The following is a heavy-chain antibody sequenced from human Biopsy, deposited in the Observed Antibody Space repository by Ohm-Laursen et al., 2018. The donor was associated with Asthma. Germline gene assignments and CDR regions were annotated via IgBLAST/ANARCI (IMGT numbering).Heavy chain of an antibody. CDR2: ISVYNGNT. V-gene: IGHV1-18*01. CDR3: ARAVDYSHYYGIDV. Sequence: ASVKVSCKTSGYTFNSAGIAWVRQAPGQGPEWMGWISVYNGNTKVAQKLQDRVTMITDTSTSTAYMELRSLRSDDTAVYFCARAVDYSHYYGIDVWGQGTTVTVSP. J-gene: IGHJ6*01. D-gene: IGHD3-10*01. CDR1: GYTFNSAG.